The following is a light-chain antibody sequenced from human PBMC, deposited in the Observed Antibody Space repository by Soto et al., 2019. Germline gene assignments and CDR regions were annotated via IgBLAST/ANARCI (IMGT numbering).Light chain of an antibody. CDR2: EVS. J-gene: IGLJ1*01. CDR1: SSEVGGYNY. V-gene: IGLV2-14*01. Sequence: QSVLTQPASVSGAPGQSITISCTGNSSEVGGYNYVSWYQLHPGKAPKLMVYEVSNRPSGVSNLFSGSKSGNTASLTISGLQAEDEADYYCSSYTSSTAYVFGTGTKGTVL. CDR3: SSYTSSTAYV.